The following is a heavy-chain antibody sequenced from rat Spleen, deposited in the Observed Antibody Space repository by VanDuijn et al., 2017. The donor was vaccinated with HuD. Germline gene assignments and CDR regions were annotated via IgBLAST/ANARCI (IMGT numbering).Heavy chain of an antibody. CDR2: MWSGGNT. J-gene: IGHJ2*01. CDR1: GFSVATYG. Sequence: QVQLRESGPGLVQPSRTLSLTCTVSGFSVATYGVTWVRQPPGKGLEWIAAMWSGGNTDYTSALKSRLSISRDTSKSQIFLEMNSLQTEDTGIYFCARVHYYSASSYFDYWGQGVMVTVSS. D-gene: IGHD1-1*01. CDR3: ARVHYYSASSYFDY. V-gene: IGHV2-15*01.